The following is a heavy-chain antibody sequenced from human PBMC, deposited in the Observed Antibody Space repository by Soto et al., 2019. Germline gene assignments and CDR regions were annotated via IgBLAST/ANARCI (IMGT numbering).Heavy chain of an antibody. V-gene: IGHV4-39*07. D-gene: IGHD2-15*01. J-gene: IGHJ4*02. CDR3: ARVVVAATNFDY. CDR2: IYHSGST. CDR1: RGSISSGTNY. Sequence: PSETLSLTCTVSRGSISSGTNYWAWIRQPPGKGLEWIGEIYHSGSTNYNPSLKSRVTISVDKSKNQFSLKLSSVTAADTAVYYCARVVVAATNFDYWGQGTLVTVSS.